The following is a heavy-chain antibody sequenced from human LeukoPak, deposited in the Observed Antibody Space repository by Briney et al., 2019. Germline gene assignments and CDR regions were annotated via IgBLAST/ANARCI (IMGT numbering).Heavy chain of an antibody. CDR3: ARSRSGWTQFDY. V-gene: IGHV4-34*01. Sequence: KPSETLSLTCAVYGGSFSGYYWSWIRQPPGKGLEWIGEINHSGSTNYNPSLKSRVTISVDTSKNQFSLKLSSVTAADTAVYYCARSRSGWTQFDYWGQGTLVTVSS. CDR1: GGSFSGYY. D-gene: IGHD6-19*01. J-gene: IGHJ4*02. CDR2: INHSGST.